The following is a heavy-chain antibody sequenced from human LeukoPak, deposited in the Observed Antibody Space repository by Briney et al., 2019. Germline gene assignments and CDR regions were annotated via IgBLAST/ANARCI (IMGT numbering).Heavy chain of an antibody. V-gene: IGHV3-9*01. D-gene: IGHD3-22*01. Sequence: GGSLRLSCAASGFTFDDYAMHWVRQAPGKGLEWGSGISWNSGSIGYADSVKGRFTISRDNAKNSLYLQMNSLRAEDTALYYCAKGPYYYDSSGYRAEYFQHWGQGTLVTVSS. CDR3: AKGPYYYDSSGYRAEYFQH. CDR2: ISWNSGSI. CDR1: GFTFDDYA. J-gene: IGHJ1*01.